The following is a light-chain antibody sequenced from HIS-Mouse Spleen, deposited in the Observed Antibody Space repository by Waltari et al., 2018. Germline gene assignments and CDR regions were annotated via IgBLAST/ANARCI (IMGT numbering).Light chain of an antibody. V-gene: IGLV2-23*01. CDR1: SSNVGSYNR. CDR2: EGS. Sequence: QSALTQPASVSGSPGQSITIPCTGTSSNVGSYNRVSWYQQHPGKAPKLMIYEGSKRPSGVSNRFSGSKSGNTASLTISGLQAEDEADYYCCSYAGSSTLGVFGGGTKLTVL. J-gene: IGLJ3*02. CDR3: CSYAGSSTLGV.